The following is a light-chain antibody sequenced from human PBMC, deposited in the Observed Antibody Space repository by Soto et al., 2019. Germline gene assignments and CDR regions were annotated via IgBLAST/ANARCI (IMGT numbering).Light chain of an antibody. CDR1: QSVSSY. CDR3: QQRSNWPRT. J-gene: IGKJ2*01. CDR2: DAS. V-gene: IGKV3-11*01. Sequence: EIVLTQSPATLSLSPGERATLSCRASQSVSSYLAWYQQKPGQAPRLLIYDASNRATGIPARFSGSGSGTDFTLTISSLVPEDFAVDYCQQRSNWPRTFGQGTKLEIK.